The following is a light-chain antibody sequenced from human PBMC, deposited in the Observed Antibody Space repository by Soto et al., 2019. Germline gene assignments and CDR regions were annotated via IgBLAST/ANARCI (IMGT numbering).Light chain of an antibody. CDR2: GAS. J-gene: IGKJ5*01. CDR1: QNIVNW. CDR3: QQYNTYSAT. Sequence: DIQMTQSPSTLSPSVGDRVTITCRASQNIVNWLAWYQQKPGKAPKMLIYGASTLERGVPSRFSGSGSGTEFTLTITNLQPDDFATYYCQQYNTYSATFGQGTRLEIK. V-gene: IGKV1-5*01.